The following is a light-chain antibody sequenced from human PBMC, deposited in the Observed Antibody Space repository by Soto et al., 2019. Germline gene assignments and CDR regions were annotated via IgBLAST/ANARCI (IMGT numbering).Light chain of an antibody. CDR2: KAS. V-gene: IGKV1-5*03. CDR3: QQYDVHPKT. Sequence: DIQMTQSPSTLSASVGDSVSITCRASQSISTWLAWYQQKPGKAPKLLIYKASSLESGVPSRFSGSGYGTDFTLTITSLQTDDFGTYHCQQYDVHPKTFGQGTKVDIK. CDR1: QSISTW. J-gene: IGKJ1*01.